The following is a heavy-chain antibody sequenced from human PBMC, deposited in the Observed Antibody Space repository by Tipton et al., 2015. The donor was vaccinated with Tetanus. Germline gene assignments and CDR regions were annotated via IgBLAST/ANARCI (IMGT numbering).Heavy chain of an antibody. CDR2: INHSGNT. V-gene: IGHV4-34*01. Sequence: TLSLTCAVYGASFSDYYWSWIRQAPGKGLEWIGEINHSGNTNYNPSLKSRVTISVDTSKNQFSLKLTSVTAADTAVYFCARRSYCTSTRCFDAFDLWGPGTRVTVSS. D-gene: IGHD2-8*01. CDR3: ARRSYCTSTRCFDAFDL. J-gene: IGHJ3*01. CDR1: GASFSDYY.